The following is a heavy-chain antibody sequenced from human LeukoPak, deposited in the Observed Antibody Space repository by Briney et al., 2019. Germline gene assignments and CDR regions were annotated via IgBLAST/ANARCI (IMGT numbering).Heavy chain of an antibody. Sequence: SETLSLTCTDSGGSISSSSYYWGWIRQPPGKGLEWIGSIYYSGSTYYNPSLKSRVTISVDTSKNQFSLKLSSVTAADTAVYYCARRSSCSGGSCYPFDYWGQGTLVTVSS. J-gene: IGHJ4*02. V-gene: IGHV4-39*01. CDR3: ARRSSCSGGSCYPFDY. CDR2: IYYSGST. CDR1: GGSISSSSYY. D-gene: IGHD2-15*01.